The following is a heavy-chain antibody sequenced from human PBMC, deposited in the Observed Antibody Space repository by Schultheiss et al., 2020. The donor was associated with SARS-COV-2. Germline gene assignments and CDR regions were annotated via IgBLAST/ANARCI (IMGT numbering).Heavy chain of an antibody. CDR3: ARVEYYGSGSHDY. J-gene: IGHJ4*02. V-gene: IGHV4-59*12. D-gene: IGHD3-10*01. CDR1: GGSISSYY. Sequence: SQTLSLTCTVPGGSISSYYWSWIRQPPGKGLEWIGYIYYSGSTNYNPSLKSRVSISVDKSKNQFSLKLSSVTAADTAVYYCARVEYYGSGSHDYWGQGTLVTVSS. CDR2: IYYSGST.